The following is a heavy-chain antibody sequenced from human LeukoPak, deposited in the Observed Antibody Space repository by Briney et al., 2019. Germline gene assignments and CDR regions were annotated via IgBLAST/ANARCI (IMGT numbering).Heavy chain of an antibody. V-gene: IGHV4-59*01. Sequence: SATLSLTLPVSGSSISSYYWSWIRQPPGKELHWIGYIYYSGSTNYNHSLKSRVTISVDTSKNQFSLKLSSVTAADTFFFQAEDGIRDFDWLLEEFDYWGQGTLVTVSS. D-gene: IGHD3-9*01. CDR3: EDGIRDFDWLLEEFDY. J-gene: IGHJ4*02. CDR2: IYYSGST. CDR1: GSSISSYY.